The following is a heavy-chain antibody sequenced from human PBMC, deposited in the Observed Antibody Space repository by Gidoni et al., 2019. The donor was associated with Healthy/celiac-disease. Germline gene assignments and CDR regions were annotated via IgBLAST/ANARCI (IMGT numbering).Heavy chain of an antibody. Sequence: QVQLQQWGAGLLKLSETLSLTCAVYGGSFSGYYWSWIRQPPGKGLEWIGEINHSGSTNYNPSLKSRVTISVDTSKNQFSLKLSSVTAADTAVYYCARQELSDQQLLLDYWGQGTLVTVSS. CDR2: INHSGST. CDR1: GGSFSGYY. CDR3: ARQELSDQQLLLDY. D-gene: IGHD6-13*01. J-gene: IGHJ4*02. V-gene: IGHV4-34*01.